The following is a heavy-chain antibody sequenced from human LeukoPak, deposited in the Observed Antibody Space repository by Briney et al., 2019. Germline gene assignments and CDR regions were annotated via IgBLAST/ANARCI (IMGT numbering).Heavy chain of an antibody. J-gene: IGHJ6*03. V-gene: IGHV4-59*01. CDR2: IYYGGST. CDR3: AKTHDFWSGYYYMDV. CDR1: GGSISSYY. D-gene: IGHD3-3*01. Sequence: SETLSLTCTVSGGSISSYYWSWIRQPPGKGLEWIGYIYYGGSTNYNPSLKSRVTISVDTSKNQFSLKLSSVTAADTAVYYCAKTHDFWSGYYYMDVWGKGTTVTVSS.